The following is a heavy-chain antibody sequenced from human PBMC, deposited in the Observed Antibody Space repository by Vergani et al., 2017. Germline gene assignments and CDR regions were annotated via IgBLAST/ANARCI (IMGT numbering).Heavy chain of an antibody. J-gene: IGHJ4*02. CDR3: ARDLRYYDSSGYLNY. CDR2: IWYDGSNK. D-gene: IGHD3-22*01. V-gene: IGHV3-33*01. CDR1: GFTFSSYG. Sequence: QVQLVESGGGVVQPGRSLRLSCAASGFTFSSYGMHWVRQAPGKGLEWVAVIWYDGSNKYYADSVKGRFTIARDNSKNTLYLQMNGLRSEDTAVYYCARDLRYYDSSGYLNYWGQGTLVTVSS.